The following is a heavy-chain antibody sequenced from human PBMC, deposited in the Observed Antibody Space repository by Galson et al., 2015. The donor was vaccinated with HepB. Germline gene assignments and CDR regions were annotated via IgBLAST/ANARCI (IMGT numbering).Heavy chain of an antibody. CDR1: GFTFSDYG. Sequence: SLRLSCAASGFTFSDYGIHWVRQAPDKGLEWVAFIRYDGGHQYYADSVKGRFTISRDNSKSTLYLQMNSLRPEDTAMYYCAKGHELAHQYAFDIWGQGTMVTVSS. V-gene: IGHV3-30*02. CDR3: AKGHELAHQYAFDI. J-gene: IGHJ3*02. D-gene: IGHD3-10*01. CDR2: IRYDGGHQ.